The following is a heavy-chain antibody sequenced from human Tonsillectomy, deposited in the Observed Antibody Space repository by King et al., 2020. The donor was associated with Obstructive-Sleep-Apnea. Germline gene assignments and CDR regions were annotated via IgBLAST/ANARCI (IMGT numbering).Heavy chain of an antibody. CDR3: AGMTQTDAFDI. Sequence: VQLVESGGGLVQPGGSLRLSCAASGFIFSSYSMDWVRQAPGKGLEWVSYISSSASTIYYADSVKGRFTISRDNAKNSLYLQINSLRAEDTAVYYCAGMTQTDAFDIWGQGTMVTVSS. CDR2: ISSSASTI. V-gene: IGHV3-48*04. CDR1: GFIFSSYS. J-gene: IGHJ3*02.